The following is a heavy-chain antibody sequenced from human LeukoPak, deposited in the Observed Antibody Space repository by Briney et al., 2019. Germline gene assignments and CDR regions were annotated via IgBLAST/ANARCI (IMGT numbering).Heavy chain of an antibody. CDR3: AGGSGYYDY. CDR2: IYYSGST. CDR1: GGSISSSSYY. D-gene: IGHD3-10*01. Sequence: SETLSLTCTVSGGSISSSSYYWGWLRQPPGTGLEWIGSIYYSGSTYYNPSLKSRVTISVDTSKNQFSLKLSSVTAADTAVYYCAGGSGYYDYWGQGTLVTVSS. J-gene: IGHJ4*02. V-gene: IGHV4-39*01.